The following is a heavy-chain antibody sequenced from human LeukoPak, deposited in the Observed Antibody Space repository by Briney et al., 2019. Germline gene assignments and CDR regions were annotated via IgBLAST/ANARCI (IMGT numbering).Heavy chain of an antibody. J-gene: IGHJ4*02. Sequence: GGSLRLSCAASGFPFSSYWLSWVRQAPGKGLEWVANIKQDGSQKYYVDSVKGRFTISRDNAKNSLYLQMSSLRAEDTAVYYCARDGRGGYLDYWGQGTLVTVSS. CDR2: IKQDGSQK. CDR1: GFPFSSYW. CDR3: ARDGRGGYLDY. V-gene: IGHV3-7*01. D-gene: IGHD3-16*01.